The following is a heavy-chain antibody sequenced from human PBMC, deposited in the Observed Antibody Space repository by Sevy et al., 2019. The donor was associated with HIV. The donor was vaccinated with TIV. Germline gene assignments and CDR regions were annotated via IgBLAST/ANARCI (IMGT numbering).Heavy chain of an antibody. CDR2: MNPNSGHT. CDR1: GYTSTDYD. J-gene: IGHJ4*02. V-gene: IGHV1-8*01. CDR3: AKLASCGGDCYYFDF. Sequence: ASVKVSCKASGYTSTDYDITWVRLVTRQGLELVGWMNPNSGHTAYTENFQGRVSTTRDTSISTAYMELSSLRSEDTAVYYCAKLASCGGDCYYFDFWGQGTLVTVSS. D-gene: IGHD2-21*02.